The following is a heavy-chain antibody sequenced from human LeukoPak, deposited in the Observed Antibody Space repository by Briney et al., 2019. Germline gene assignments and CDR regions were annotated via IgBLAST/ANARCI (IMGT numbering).Heavy chain of an antibody. V-gene: IGHV4-59*01. CDR2: IYYSGST. D-gene: IGHD2-15*01. Sequence: SETLSLTCTVSGGSISTYYWTWIRQPPGKGLEWIGYIYYSGSTNYNPSLKSRVTISVDTSKNQFSLKLSSVTAADTAVYYCARAYCSGGTCYSSRGMFDPWGQGTLVTVSS. CDR3: ARAYCSGGTCYSSRGMFDP. J-gene: IGHJ5*02. CDR1: GGSISTYY.